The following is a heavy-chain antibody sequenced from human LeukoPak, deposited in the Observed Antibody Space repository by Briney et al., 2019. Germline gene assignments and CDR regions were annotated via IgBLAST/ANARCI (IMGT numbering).Heavy chain of an antibody. CDR2: IRYDGSNK. CDR3: ANIGDIVVVPAAKAFDI. V-gene: IGHV3-30*02. Sequence: GGSLRLSCAASGFTFSDYYMSWIRQAPGKGLEWVAFIRYDGSNKYYADSVKGRFTISRDNSKNTLYLQMNSLRAEDTAVYYCANIGDIVVVPAAKAFDIWGQGTMVTVSS. D-gene: IGHD2-2*01. J-gene: IGHJ3*02. CDR1: GFTFSDYY.